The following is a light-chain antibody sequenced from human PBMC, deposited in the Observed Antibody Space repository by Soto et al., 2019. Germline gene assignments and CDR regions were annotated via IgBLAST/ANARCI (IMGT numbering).Light chain of an antibody. V-gene: IGKV3-15*01. CDR3: QQHSNWPPEIT. CDR1: QSVSSN. Sequence: EIVMTQSPATLSVSPGERATLSCRASQSVSSNLAWYQQKPGQAPRLLIYGASTRATGIPARFSGSGSGTDFTLTISSLEPEDFAVYYCQQHSNWPPEITFGQGTRLEI. J-gene: IGKJ5*01. CDR2: GAS.